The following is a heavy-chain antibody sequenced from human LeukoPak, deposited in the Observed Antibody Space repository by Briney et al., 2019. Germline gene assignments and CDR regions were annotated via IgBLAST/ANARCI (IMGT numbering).Heavy chain of an antibody. CDR1: GFTFSTFW. CDR2: INRDGTEK. J-gene: IGHJ4*02. V-gene: IGHV3-7*01. D-gene: IGHD4-17*01. Sequence: PGGSLRLSCAASGFTFSTFWMTWVRQAPGKGLEWVASINRDGTEKYYVDSVKGRFTISRDNAKNSLYLQMNSLGAEDTAVYYCARHSTVTTQYCWGQGTLVTVSS. CDR3: ARHSTVTTQYC.